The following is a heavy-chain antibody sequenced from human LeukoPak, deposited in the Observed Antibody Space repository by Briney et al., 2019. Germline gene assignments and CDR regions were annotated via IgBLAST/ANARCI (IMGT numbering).Heavy chain of an antibody. CDR2: ISSSSIYI. Sequence: GGSLILSCAASGLTFSTYTMNWVRQAPGKGLEWVSSISSSSIYIYYADSVKGRFTISRANAKNPLFLQMNSLRAEDTAVYYCARGADYDILTGYMDVWGKGTTVTVSS. D-gene: IGHD3-9*01. V-gene: IGHV3-21*01. CDR3: ARGADYDILTGYMDV. J-gene: IGHJ6*03. CDR1: GLTFSTYT.